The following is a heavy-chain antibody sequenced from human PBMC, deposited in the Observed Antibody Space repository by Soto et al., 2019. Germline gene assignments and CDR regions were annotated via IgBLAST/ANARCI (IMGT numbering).Heavy chain of an antibody. CDR2: ISVTPGIT. CDR3: SKWSGYGDL. V-gene: IGHV3-23*01. J-gene: IGHJ4*02. D-gene: IGHD5-12*01. CDR1: GFTMSTYS. Sequence: PGGSLRLACAASGFTMSTYSVTWVRQAPWKGLEWVSGISVTPGITFYADSVKGRFTISRDSSNNAVYLQMNSLRAEDTAMYFCSKWSGYGDLWGQGTLVTVSS.